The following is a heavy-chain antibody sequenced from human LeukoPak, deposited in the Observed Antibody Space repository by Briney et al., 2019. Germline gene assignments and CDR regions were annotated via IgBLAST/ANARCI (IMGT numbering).Heavy chain of an antibody. CDR2: INPNSGGT. V-gene: IGHV1-2*02. D-gene: IGHD3-10*01. J-gene: IGHJ4*02. CDR3: ARDYGSGSYSIGYYFDY. CDR1: GYTFTGYY. Sequence: ASVKVSCKASGYTFTGYYMHWVRQTPGQGLEWMGWINPNSGGTNYAQRFQGRVTMTRETSISTAYMELSRLRSDDTAVYYCARDYGSGSYSIGYYFDYWGQGTLVTVSS.